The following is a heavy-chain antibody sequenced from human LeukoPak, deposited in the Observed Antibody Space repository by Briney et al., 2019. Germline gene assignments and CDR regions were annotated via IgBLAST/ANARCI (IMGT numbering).Heavy chain of an antibody. CDR1: GVSIRSDTYY. Sequence: SETLSLTCIVSGVSIRSDTYYWGWIRQPPGKGLEWIENYHNGNSYYNPSLKSRVTISEDTSGNQFSLRVTSVTAADTAVYYCARLWDSTGLYFYYYMDVWGEGTTVTVSS. CDR3: ARLWDSTGLYFYYYMDV. D-gene: IGHD6-25*01. V-gene: IGHV4-39*01. CDR2: YHNGNS. J-gene: IGHJ6*03.